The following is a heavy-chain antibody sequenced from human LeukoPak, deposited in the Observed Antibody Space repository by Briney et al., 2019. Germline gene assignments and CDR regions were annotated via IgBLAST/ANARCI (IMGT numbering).Heavy chain of an antibody. V-gene: IGHV4-59*01. CDR1: GGSISSYS. CDR2: IYYTGST. Sequence: PSETLSLTCTVSGGSISSYSWSWIRQPPGKGLEWIGYIYYTGSTNYSPSLKSRVTISLDTSKNQFSLKLRSVTAADTAVYYCARAPQYYDVLTGYYPSYFDYWGQGTLVTVSS. CDR3: ARAPQYYDVLTGYYPSYFDY. J-gene: IGHJ4*02. D-gene: IGHD3-9*01.